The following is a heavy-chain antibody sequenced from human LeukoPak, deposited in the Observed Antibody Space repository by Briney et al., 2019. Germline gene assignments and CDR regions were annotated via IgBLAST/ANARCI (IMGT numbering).Heavy chain of an antibody. CDR1: GGSISSGGYS. V-gene: IGHV4-30-2*01. CDR2: IYHSGST. J-gene: IGHJ4*02. D-gene: IGHD3-22*01. Sequence: SETLSLTCAVSGGSISSGGYSWSWIRQPPGKGLEWIGYIYHSGSTYYNPSLKSRVTISVDTSKNQFSLKLSSVTAADTAVYYCARTSYDSSGYYFIDYWGQGTLVTVSS. CDR3: ARTSYDSSGYYFIDY.